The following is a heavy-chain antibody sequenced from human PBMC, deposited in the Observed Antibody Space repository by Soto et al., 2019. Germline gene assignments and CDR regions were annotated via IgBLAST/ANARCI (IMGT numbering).Heavy chain of an antibody. V-gene: IGHV3-23*01. D-gene: IGHD2-2*01. CDR1: GFTFSTYA. Sequence: HPGGSLRLSCAASGFTFSTYAMTWVRQAPGKGLEWVSTFSGTGVNTYYADSVKGRFTISRDNSKNTLYLQMNSLRAEDTAVYYCAKGKISTTTYGPFYPWGQGTLVTVSS. CDR3: AKGKISTTTYGPFYP. J-gene: IGHJ5*02. CDR2: FSGTGVNT.